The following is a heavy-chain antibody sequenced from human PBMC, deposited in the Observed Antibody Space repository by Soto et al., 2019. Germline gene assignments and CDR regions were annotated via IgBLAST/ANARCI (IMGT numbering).Heavy chain of an antibody. Sequence: GGSLRLSCGASGFTFSNFWMNWVRQAPGKGLEWVATIKQDGGETYYVDSVKGRFTISRDNAKKSLYLQMNGLRVEDTAVYYCTTALTAAGSYWGQGTLVTVSS. CDR1: GFTFSNFW. CDR3: TTALTAAGSY. CDR2: IKQDGGET. V-gene: IGHV3-7*01. D-gene: IGHD6-13*01. J-gene: IGHJ4*02.